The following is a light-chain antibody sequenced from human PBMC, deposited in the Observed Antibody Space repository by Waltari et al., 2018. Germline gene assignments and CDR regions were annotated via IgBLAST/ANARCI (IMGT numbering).Light chain of an antibody. CDR1: QSVGRF. V-gene: IGKV3-11*01. J-gene: IGKJ5*01. CDR3: QHRGNWPLLA. CDR2: DAS. Sequence: ELVLAQSPATLSFSPGERATLSCRASQSVGRFLAWYQRKPGQPPRLLIYDASDRATGTPARFSGSGSGTDFTLTISSLEPEDFAVYYCQHRGNWPLLAFGQGTRLEIK.